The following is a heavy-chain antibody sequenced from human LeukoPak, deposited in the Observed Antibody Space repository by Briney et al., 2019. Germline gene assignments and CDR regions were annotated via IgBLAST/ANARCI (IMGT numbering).Heavy chain of an antibody. CDR3: ARDTSGQYDDAFDI. J-gene: IGHJ3*02. D-gene: IGHD3-10*01. CDR2: IKQDGSEI. V-gene: IGHV3-7*01. CDR1: GFTFSTYW. Sequence: PGGSLRLSCVASGFTFSTYWMAWVRQAPGKVLEWVAHIKQDGSEIYYVGSVKGRFTISRDNAKNSLYLQMNSLRAEDTALYYCARDTSGQYDDAFDIWGQGTMVTVSS.